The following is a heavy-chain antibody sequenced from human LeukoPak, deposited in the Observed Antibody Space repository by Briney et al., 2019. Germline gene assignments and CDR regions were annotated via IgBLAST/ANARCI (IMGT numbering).Heavy chain of an antibody. Sequence: GGSLRLSCAASGFTFSDYNMNWVRQAPGKGLEWVAYITIGTGIIYYADSVKGRFTISRDNAKNSLYLQMNSLRAEDTAVYYCARETPYSSSWTVFDYWGQGTLVTVSS. CDR1: GFTFSDYN. V-gene: IGHV3-48*01. CDR3: ARETPYSSSWTVFDY. J-gene: IGHJ4*02. CDR2: ITIGTGII. D-gene: IGHD6-13*01.